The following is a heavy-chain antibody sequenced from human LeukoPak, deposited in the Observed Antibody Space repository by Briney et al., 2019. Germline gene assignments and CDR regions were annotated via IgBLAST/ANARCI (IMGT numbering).Heavy chain of an antibody. D-gene: IGHD1-1*01. J-gene: IGHJ5*02. CDR2: IRNDGSDK. Sequence: GGSLRLSCAASGFSFSTYGVHWVRQAPGKGLEWVAVIRNDGSDKHYADSVKGRFTVSRDNAKNTLYLQMNSLRGDDTAIYYCAIDAVYPKTTPHTWFDPWGQGALVTVS. CDR3: AIDAVYPKTTPHTWFDP. V-gene: IGHV3-30*02. CDR1: GFSFSTYG.